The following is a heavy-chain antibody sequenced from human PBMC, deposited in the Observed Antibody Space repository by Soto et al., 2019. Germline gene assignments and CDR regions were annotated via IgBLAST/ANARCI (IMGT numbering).Heavy chain of an antibody. J-gene: IGHJ4*02. CDR1: GFTFSSYG. CDR2: ISYDGSNK. V-gene: IGHV3-30*18. Sequence: GGSLRLSCAASGFTFSSYGMHWVRQAPGKGREWVAVISYDGSNKYYADSVKGRFTISRDNSKNTLYLQMNSLRPEDTAVYYCAKDRGAVAAYFDYWGQGTLVTVSS. D-gene: IGHD6-19*01. CDR3: AKDRGAVAAYFDY.